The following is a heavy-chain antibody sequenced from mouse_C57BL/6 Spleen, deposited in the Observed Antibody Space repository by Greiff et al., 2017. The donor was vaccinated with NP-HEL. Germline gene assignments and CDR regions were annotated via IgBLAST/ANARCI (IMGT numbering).Heavy chain of an antibody. CDR1: GYAFSSSW. D-gene: IGHD4-1*01. CDR3: ARRGAGTFYFDY. V-gene: IGHV1-82*01. CDR2: IYPGDGDT. Sequence: QVQLQQSGPELVKPGASVKISCKASGYAFSSSWMNWVKQRPGKGLEWIGRIYPGDGDTNYNGKFKGKATLTADKSSSTAYMQLSSLTSEDSAVYFCARRGAGTFYFDYWGQGTTLTVSS. J-gene: IGHJ2*01.